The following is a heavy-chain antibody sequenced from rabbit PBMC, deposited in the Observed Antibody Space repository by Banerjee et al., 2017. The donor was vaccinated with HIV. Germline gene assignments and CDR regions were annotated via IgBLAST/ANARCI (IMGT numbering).Heavy chain of an antibody. CDR2: IADGSSGRT. CDR1: GFSFSSGQW. Sequence: QEQLVQSGGDVVQPEGSLTLTCTASGFSFSSGQWMCWVRQAPGKGLEWIACIADGSSGRTYYASWAKGRFTISKTSSTTVTLQMTSLTVADTATYFCARGAASIDWGGDLWGPGTLVTVS. J-gene: IGHJ4*01. V-gene: IGHV1S45*01. CDR3: ARGAASIDWGGDL. D-gene: IGHD4-1*01.